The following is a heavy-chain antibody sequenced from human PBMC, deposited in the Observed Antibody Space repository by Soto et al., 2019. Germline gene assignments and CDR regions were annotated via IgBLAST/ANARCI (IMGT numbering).Heavy chain of an antibody. CDR1: GFTFSSYA. CDR2: ISYDGSNK. CDR3: ARPTVTTNDWEFDP. Sequence: QVQLVESGGGVVQPGRSLRLSCAASGFTFSSYAMHWVRQAPGKGLEWVAVISYDGSNKYYADSVKGRFTISRDNSKNTLYLQMNSLRAKDTAVYYCARPTVTTNDWEFDPWGQGTLVAVSS. J-gene: IGHJ5*02. D-gene: IGHD4-17*01. V-gene: IGHV3-30-3*01.